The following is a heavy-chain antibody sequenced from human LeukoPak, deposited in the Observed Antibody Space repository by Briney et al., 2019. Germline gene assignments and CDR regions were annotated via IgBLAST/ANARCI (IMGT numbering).Heavy chain of an antibody. D-gene: IGHD1-1*01. Sequence: PSETLSLTCAVYGGSFSGYYWSWIRQPPGKGLEWIGEINHSGSTNYNPSLKSRVTISVDTSKNQFSLKLSSVTAADTAVYYCARVRAGTMPRRYYYGMDVWGQGTTVTVSS. CDR1: GGSFSGYY. J-gene: IGHJ6*02. CDR2: INHSGST. CDR3: ARVRAGTMPRRYYYGMDV. V-gene: IGHV4-34*01.